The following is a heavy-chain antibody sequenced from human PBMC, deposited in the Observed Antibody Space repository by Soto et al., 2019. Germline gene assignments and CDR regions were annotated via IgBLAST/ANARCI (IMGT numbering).Heavy chain of an antibody. Sequence: ASVKVSCKASGFTFTSSAVQWVRQARGQRLEWIGWIVVGSGNTNYAQKFQERVTITRDMSTSTAYMELSSLRSEDTAVYYCARVGEWLGYYYYYGMDVWGQGTTVTVSS. J-gene: IGHJ6*02. D-gene: IGHD3-3*01. CDR1: GFTFTSSA. CDR2: IVVGSGNT. CDR3: ARVGEWLGYYYYYGMDV. V-gene: IGHV1-58*01.